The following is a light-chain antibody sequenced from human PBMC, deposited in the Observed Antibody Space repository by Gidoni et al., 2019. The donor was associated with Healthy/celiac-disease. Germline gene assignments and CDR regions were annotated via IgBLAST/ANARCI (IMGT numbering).Light chain of an antibody. V-gene: IGKV1-39*01. J-gene: IGKJ4*01. CDR3: QQSYSTPQT. CDR1: QSISSY. Sequence: DIQTTQSPSSLSASVGDRVTITCRASQSISSYLNWYQQKPGKAPKLLIYAASSLQSGVPSRFSGSGSGTDFTLTISSLQPEDFATYYCQQSYSTPQTFGGGTRVEIK. CDR2: AAS.